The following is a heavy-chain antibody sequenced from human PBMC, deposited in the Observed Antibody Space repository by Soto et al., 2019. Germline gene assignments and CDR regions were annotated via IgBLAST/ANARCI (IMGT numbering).Heavy chain of an antibody. J-gene: IGHJ6*02. CDR1: GFTFSSYA. Sequence: GGSLRLSCSASGFTFSSYAMHWVRQAPGKGLEYVSAISSNGGSTYYADSVKGRFTISRDNSKNTLYLQMSSLRAEDTAVYYCVKAEVLLWFGEFYGMDVWGQGTTVTVSS. V-gene: IGHV3-64D*08. CDR2: ISSNGGST. D-gene: IGHD3-10*01. CDR3: VKAEVLLWFGEFYGMDV.